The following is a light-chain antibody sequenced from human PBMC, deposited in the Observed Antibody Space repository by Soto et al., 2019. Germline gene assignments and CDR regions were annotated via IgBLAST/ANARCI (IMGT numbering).Light chain of an antibody. CDR3: QQYYSYWT. CDR2: DAS. J-gene: IGKJ1*01. V-gene: IGKV1-5*01. CDR1: QTISNW. Sequence: DIQMTQSPSTLSASVGDRVTITCRASQTISNWLAWYQQKPGKAPKLLIYDASSLEGGVPSRFSGSGSRTEFTLTLSSLKPDDFATYYCQQYYSYWTFGQGTKVEIK.